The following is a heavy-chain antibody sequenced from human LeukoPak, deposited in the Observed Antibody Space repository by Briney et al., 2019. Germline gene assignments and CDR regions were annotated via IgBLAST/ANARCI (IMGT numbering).Heavy chain of an antibody. Sequence: GESLKISCKGSGYSFTSYWIGWVRQMPGKGLEWMGIIYPGDSDIRYSPSFQGQVTISADKSINTAYLQWSSLKASDTAMYYRARRSNIYYYGLDVWGQGTTVTVSS. CDR2: IYPGDSDI. J-gene: IGHJ6*02. D-gene: IGHD2-15*01. CDR3: ARRSNIYYYGLDV. CDR1: GYSFTSYW. V-gene: IGHV5-51*01.